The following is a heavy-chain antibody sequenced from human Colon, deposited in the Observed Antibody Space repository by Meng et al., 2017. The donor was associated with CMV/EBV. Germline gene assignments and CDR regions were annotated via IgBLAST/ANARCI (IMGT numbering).Heavy chain of an antibody. V-gene: IGHV3-7*04. J-gene: IGHJ4*02. D-gene: IGHD1-26*01. CDR2: INQDGSAN. CDR3: ARAGQVGAADY. CDR1: GFPFSTYW. Sequence: ELQRVGSGGCLVLPGGSLRLSCAASGFPFSTYWMSWVRQAPGKGLEWVANINQDGSANYYVDSVKGRFAISRDNAQNSLFLQMNSLRAEDTAVYYCARAGQVGAADYWGQGTLVTAPQ.